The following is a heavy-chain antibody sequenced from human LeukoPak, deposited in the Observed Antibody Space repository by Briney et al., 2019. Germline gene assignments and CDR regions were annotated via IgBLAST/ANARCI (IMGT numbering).Heavy chain of an antibody. V-gene: IGHV3-7*03. J-gene: IGHJ6*02. Sequence: GGSLRLSCVASGITFSSYSMNWVRQAPGKGLEWVASINHNGNVNYYVDSVKGRFTISRDNAKNSLYLQMSNLRAEDTAVYFCARGGGLDVWGQGATVTVSS. CDR3: ARGGGLDV. D-gene: IGHD3-16*01. CDR2: INHNGNVN. CDR1: GITFSSYS.